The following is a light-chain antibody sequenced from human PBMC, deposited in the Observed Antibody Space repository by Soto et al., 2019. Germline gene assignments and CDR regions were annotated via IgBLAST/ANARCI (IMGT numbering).Light chain of an antibody. J-gene: IGKJ1*01. Sequence: EIVLTQSPGTLCLSPGERATLSCRASQSVSSYLAWYQQKPGQTPRLLIYGASSRATGIPDRFSGSGSGTDFTLTISRLEPEDFAVYYCQQYGSSPLTFGQGTKVDIK. CDR1: QSVSSY. CDR3: QQYGSSPLT. V-gene: IGKV3-20*01. CDR2: GAS.